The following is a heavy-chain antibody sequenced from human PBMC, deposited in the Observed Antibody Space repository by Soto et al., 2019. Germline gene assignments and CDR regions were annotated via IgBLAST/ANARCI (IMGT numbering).Heavy chain of an antibody. CDR3: ARGRSGANYYSGPRDY. J-gene: IGHJ4*02. CDR2: MNPNSGNT. Sequence: ASVKVSCKASGGTFSSYAISWVRQAPGQGLEWMGWMNPNSGNTGYAQKFQGRVTMTRNTSISTAYMELSSLRSEDTAVYYCARGRSGANYYSGPRDYWGQGTLVTVSS. CDR1: GGTFSSYA. V-gene: IGHV1-8*02. D-gene: IGHD2-21*02.